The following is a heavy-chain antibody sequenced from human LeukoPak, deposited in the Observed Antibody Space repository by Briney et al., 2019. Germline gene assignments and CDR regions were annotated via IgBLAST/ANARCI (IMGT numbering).Heavy chain of an antibody. CDR3: ASLYGSGSYFTPNYYYYYMDV. CDR1: GFTFSSYG. CDR2: IRYDGSNK. Sequence: GGSLRLSCAASGFTFSSYGMHWVRQAPGKGLEWVAFIRYDGSNKYYADSVKGRFTISRDNAKNSLYLQMNSLRAEDTAVYYCASLYGSGSYFTPNYYYYYMDVWGKGTTVTISS. J-gene: IGHJ6*03. V-gene: IGHV3-30*02. D-gene: IGHD3-10*01.